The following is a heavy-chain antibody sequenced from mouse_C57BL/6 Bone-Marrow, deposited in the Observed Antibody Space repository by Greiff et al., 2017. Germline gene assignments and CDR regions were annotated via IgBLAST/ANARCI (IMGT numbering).Heavy chain of an antibody. CDR3: ARSGDYDWYFDV. Sequence: QVQLKESGAELVKPGASVKLSCKASGYTFTSYWMHWVKQRPGRGLEWIGGIDPNSGGTKYNEKFKSKATLTVDKPSSTAYMQLSSLTSEDSAVYYCARSGDYDWYFDVWGTGTTVTVSS. CDR2: IDPNSGGT. D-gene: IGHD2-4*01. V-gene: IGHV1-72*01. CDR1: GYTFTSYW. J-gene: IGHJ1*03.